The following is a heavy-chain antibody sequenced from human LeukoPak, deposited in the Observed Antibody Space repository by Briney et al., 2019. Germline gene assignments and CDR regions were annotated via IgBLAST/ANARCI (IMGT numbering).Heavy chain of an antibody. CDR1: GGSISSSSYY. CDR2: IYYSGST. Sequence: SETLSLTCTVSGGSISSSSYYWGWIRQPPGEGLEWIGSIYYSGSTYYNPSLKSRVTISVDTSKNQFSLKLSSVTAADTAVYYCAREYQLLYNWFDPWGQGTLVTVSS. D-gene: IGHD2-2*02. J-gene: IGHJ5*02. CDR3: AREYQLLYNWFDP. V-gene: IGHV4-39*02.